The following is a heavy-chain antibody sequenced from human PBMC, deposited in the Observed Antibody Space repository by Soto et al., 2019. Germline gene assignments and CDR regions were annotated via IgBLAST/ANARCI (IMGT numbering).Heavy chain of an antibody. CDR2: INAGNGNT. Sequence: ASVKVSCKASGYTFTSYPMHWVRQAPGQRLEWMGWINAGNGNTKYSQKFQGRVTITRDTSVSTAYMELSSLRSEDTAVYYCARGLGSISLCMDVWGQGTTVTVSS. D-gene: IGHD3-3*02. V-gene: IGHV1-3*01. J-gene: IGHJ6*02. CDR1: GYTFTSYP. CDR3: ARGLGSISLCMDV.